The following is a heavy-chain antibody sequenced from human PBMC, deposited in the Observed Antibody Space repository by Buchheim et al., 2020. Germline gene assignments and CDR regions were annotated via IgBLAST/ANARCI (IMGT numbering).Heavy chain of an antibody. J-gene: IGHJ4*02. CDR1: GGSISSGGYY. V-gene: IGHV4-31*03. D-gene: IGHD2-2*01. CDR2: IYYSGST. Sequence: QVQLQESGPGLVKPSQTLSLTCTVSGGSISSGGYYWSWIRQHPGKGLEWIGYIYYSGSTYYNTSLKSRVTISVETSKNQFSLKLSSVTAADTAVYYCARVYCSSTSCYSWEQWLAIDYWGQGTL. CDR3: ARVYCSSTSCYSWEQWLAIDY.